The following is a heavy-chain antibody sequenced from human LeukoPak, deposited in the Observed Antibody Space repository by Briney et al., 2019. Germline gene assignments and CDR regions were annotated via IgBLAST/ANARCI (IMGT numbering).Heavy chain of an antibody. V-gene: IGHV3-74*01. CDR1: GFTFSAYW. Sequence: GGSLRLSCAASGFTFSAYWMHWVRQAPGKGLVWVSRIKSDGSTTNYADSVKGRFTISRDNAKNTLDLQMNSLRAEDTAVYYCVRDVSVWGQGTMVTVSS. J-gene: IGHJ3*01. D-gene: IGHD5/OR15-5a*01. CDR3: VRDVSV. CDR2: IKSDGSTT.